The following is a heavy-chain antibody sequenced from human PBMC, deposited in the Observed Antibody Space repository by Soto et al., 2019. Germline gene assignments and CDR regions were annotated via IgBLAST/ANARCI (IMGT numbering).Heavy chain of an antibody. D-gene: IGHD3-16*02. J-gene: IGHJ4*02. CDR3: AKVAERSRITVGGVIAD. V-gene: IGHV3-30*18. CDR2: ISFDEKIQ. CDR1: GFTFNTYG. Sequence: QVQLVESGGGVVQPGRTLRLSCAASGFTFNTYGMHWVRQAPGKGLEWVAVISFDEKIQYYADSVKGRFTISRDNSKNXXSLQMDSLRPDDTAVYYCAKVAERSRITVGGVIADWGQGTLVTVSS.